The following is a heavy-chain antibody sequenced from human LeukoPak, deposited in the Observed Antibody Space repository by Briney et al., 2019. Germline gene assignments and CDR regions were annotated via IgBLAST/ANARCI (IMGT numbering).Heavy chain of an antibody. V-gene: IGHV4-39*01. CDR1: GGSISSSSYY. Sequence: PSETLSLTCTVSGGSISSSSYYWGWIRQPPGKGLEWIGSIYYSGSTYYNPSLKSRVTISVDTSKNQFSLKLSSVTAADTAVYYCAILRLGESIHAFGIWGQGTMVTVSS. J-gene: IGHJ3*02. CDR2: IYYSGST. D-gene: IGHD3-16*01. CDR3: AILRLGESIHAFGI.